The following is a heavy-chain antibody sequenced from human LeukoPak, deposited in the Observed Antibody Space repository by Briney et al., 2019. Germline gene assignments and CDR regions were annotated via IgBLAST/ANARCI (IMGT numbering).Heavy chain of an antibody. CDR3: ARAESIFGVVITWFDP. V-gene: IGHV4-34*01. D-gene: IGHD3-3*01. Sequence: PSETLSLTCAVYGGSFSGYYWSWIRQPPGKGLEWTGEINHSGSTNYNPSLKSRVTISVDTSKNQFSLKLSSVTAADTAVYYCARAESIFGVVITWFDPWGQGTLVTVSS. CDR1: GGSFSGYY. J-gene: IGHJ5*02. CDR2: INHSGST.